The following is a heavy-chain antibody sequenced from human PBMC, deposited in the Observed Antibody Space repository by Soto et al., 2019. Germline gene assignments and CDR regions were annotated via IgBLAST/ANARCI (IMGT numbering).Heavy chain of an antibody. J-gene: IGHJ4*02. CDR1: GFTFSSYA. CDR2: ISGSGGST. V-gene: IGHV3-23*01. Sequence: EVQLLESGGGLVQPGGSLRLSCAASGFTFSSYAMSWVRQAPGKGLEWVSAISGSGGSTYYADSVKGRFTISRDNSKNTLYLQMNSLRAEDTAVYYCAKIIGRGVGATTGGIDYWGQGTLVTVSS. D-gene: IGHD1-26*01. CDR3: AKIIGRGVGATTGGIDY.